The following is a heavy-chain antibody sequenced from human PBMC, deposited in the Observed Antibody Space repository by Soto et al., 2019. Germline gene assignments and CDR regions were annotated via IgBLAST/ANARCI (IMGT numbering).Heavy chain of an antibody. V-gene: IGHV1-69*08. Sequence: QVQLVQSGAEVKKPGSSVKVSCKASGGTFSTYTITWVRQAPGQGLEWMGRIIPIIGIINYAQKFQGRVTITADKFTGTGYMELTRLRSDETAVYYCAGDPDSHYNDSHASSYPWGQGTLVTVSS. CDR2: IIPIIGII. CDR1: GGTFSTYT. CDR3: AGDPDSHYNDSHASSYP. J-gene: IGHJ5*02. D-gene: IGHD3-22*01.